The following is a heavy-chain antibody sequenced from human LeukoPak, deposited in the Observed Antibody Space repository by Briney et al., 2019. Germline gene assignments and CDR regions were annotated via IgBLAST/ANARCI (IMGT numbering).Heavy chain of an antibody. CDR2: INPNSGGT. V-gene: IGHV1-2*02. CDR1: GYTFTGYY. Sequence: ATVKVSCKASGYTFTGYYMHWVRQAPGQGLEWMGWINPNSGGTNYAQKFQGRVTMTRDTSISTAYMELSRLRSDDTAVYYCAREKVTMIVATDDAFDIWGQGTMVTVSS. CDR3: AREKVTMIVATDDAFDI. D-gene: IGHD3-22*01. J-gene: IGHJ3*02.